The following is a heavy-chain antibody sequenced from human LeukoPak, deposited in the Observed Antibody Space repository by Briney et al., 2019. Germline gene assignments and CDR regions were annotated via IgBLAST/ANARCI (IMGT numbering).Heavy chain of an antibody. J-gene: IGHJ4*02. CDR1: GFTFSSYA. CDR2: FSVSSGNT. CDR3: ANVIQWEPRGGYYFDY. D-gene: IGHD1-26*01. V-gene: IGHV3-23*01. Sequence: GGSLRLSCAASGFTFSSYAMSWVRLAPGKGLEWVSTFSVSSGNTYYADSVRGRFTISRDTSKNTLYLQMSSLRAEDTAVYYCANVIQWEPRGGYYFDYWGQGTLVTVSS.